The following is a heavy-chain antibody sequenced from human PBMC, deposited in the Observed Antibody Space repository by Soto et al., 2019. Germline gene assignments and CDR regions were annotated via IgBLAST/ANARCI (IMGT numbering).Heavy chain of an antibody. D-gene: IGHD3-9*01. J-gene: IGHJ4*02. CDR1: GFTFSNYA. CDR3: AKGRRDDVLTSFYLTYFDY. V-gene: IGHV3-23*01. CDR2: ISGSGDRT. Sequence: EVQLLESGGGLVQPGGSLRLSCAASGFTFSNYAMSWVRQAPGKGLKWVSSISGSGDRTFSADSQKGRCASYSDNSRNMLFLQISRLRADDTAVYYCAKGRRDDVLTSFYLTYFDYWGQGTQVTVPS.